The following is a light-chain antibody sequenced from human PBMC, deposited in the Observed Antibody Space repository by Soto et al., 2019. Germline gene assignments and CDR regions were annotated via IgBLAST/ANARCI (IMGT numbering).Light chain of an antibody. J-gene: IGKJ1*01. CDR1: QSVNSNY. Sequence: ETVLTQSPGTLSLSPGERATPSCRASQSVNSNYLAWYQQKPGQAPRLLIYGASSRATGIPDRFSGSGSGTDFILTISRLEPDDFAVYYCQQYGRSPRTFGQGTKVEIK. CDR3: QQYGRSPRT. CDR2: GAS. V-gene: IGKV3-20*01.